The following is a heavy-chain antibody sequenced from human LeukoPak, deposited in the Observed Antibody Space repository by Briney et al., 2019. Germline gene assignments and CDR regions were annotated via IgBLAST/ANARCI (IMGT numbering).Heavy chain of an antibody. CDR1: GDSVSSNSVA. V-gene: IGHV6-1*01. CDR2: TYYRSKWYN. J-gene: IGHJ6*02. CDR3: ARDETAAVVVPAALYYYYYGMDV. D-gene: IGHD2-2*01. Sequence: SLTLSLACAVSGDSVSSNSVAWKWIRQSPSRGLEWLGRTYYRSKWYNDYAVSVKSRITINPDTSKNQFSLQLNSVTPEDTAVYYCARDETAAVVVPAALYYYYYGMDVWGQGTTVTVSS.